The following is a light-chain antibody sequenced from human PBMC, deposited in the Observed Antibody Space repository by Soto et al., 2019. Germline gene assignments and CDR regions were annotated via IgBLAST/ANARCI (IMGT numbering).Light chain of an antibody. Sequence: QSVLTQPASVSGSPGPAITISCTGTSSDVGGYNYVSWYQQHPGKAPKLMIYEVSNRPSGVSNRFSGSKSGNTASLTISGLQAEDEADYYCSSYTSSSPVVFGGGTKLTVL. V-gene: IGLV2-14*01. J-gene: IGLJ2*01. CDR2: EVS. CDR3: SSYTSSSPVV. CDR1: SSDVGGYNY.